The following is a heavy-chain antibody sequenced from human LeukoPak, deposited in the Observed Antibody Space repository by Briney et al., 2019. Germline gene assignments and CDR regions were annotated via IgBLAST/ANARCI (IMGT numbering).Heavy chain of an antibody. V-gene: IGHV4-34*01. Sequence: SETLSLTCAVYGGSFSGYYWSWIRQPPGKGLEWIGEINHSGSTNYNPSLKSRVTISVDTSKNQFSLKLSSVTAADTAVYYCARLRITMVRGVHHFDYWGQRTLVTVSS. CDR2: INHSGST. CDR1: GGSFSGYY. CDR3: ARLRITMVRGVHHFDY. J-gene: IGHJ4*02. D-gene: IGHD3-10*01.